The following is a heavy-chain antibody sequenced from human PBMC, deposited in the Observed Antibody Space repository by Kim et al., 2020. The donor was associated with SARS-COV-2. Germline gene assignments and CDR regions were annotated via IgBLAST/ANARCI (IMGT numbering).Heavy chain of an antibody. J-gene: IGHJ4*02. V-gene: IGHV3-30-3*01. D-gene: IGHD1-26*01. CDR3: ARDPGIVGATTYYFDY. CDR2: ISYDGSNK. Sequence: GGSLRLSCAASGFTFSSYAMHWVRQAPGKGLEWVAVISYDGSNKYYADSVKGRFTISRDNSKNTLYLQMNSRRAENTAVYYCARDPGIVGATTYYFDYWGQGTLVTVSS. CDR1: GFTFSSYA.